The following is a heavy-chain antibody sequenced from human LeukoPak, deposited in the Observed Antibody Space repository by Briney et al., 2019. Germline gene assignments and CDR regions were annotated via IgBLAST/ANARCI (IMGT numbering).Heavy chain of an antibody. CDR2: ISAYNGNT. D-gene: IGHD3-3*01. Sequence: ASVKVSCKASGYTFTSYGISWVRQAPGQGLEWMGWISAYNGNTNYAQKLQGRVTMTTDTSTSTAYMELRSLRSDDTAVYYCARAPLGYDFWSGYYTGTSTAGANDYWGQRTLVTVSS. CDR3: ARAPLGYDFWSGYYTGTSTAGANDY. V-gene: IGHV1-18*01. CDR1: GYTFTSYG. J-gene: IGHJ4*02.